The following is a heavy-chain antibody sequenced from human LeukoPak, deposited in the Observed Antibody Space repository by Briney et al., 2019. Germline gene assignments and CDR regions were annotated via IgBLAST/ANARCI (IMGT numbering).Heavy chain of an antibody. V-gene: IGHV5-51*01. CDR2: IYPGDSDT. Sequence: RGESLKISCKGSGYSFTNYWIGWVRQMPGKGPDWMGIIYPGDSDTRYRPSFQGQVTISADKSISTAYLQWSSLKASDSAIYYCARRSSSGGPFDYWGQGTLVTVSS. CDR3: ARRSSSGGPFDY. CDR1: GYSFTNYW. J-gene: IGHJ4*02. D-gene: IGHD6-13*01.